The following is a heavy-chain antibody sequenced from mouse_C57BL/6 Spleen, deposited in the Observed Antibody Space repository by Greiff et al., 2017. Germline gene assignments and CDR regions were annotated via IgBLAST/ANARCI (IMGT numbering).Heavy chain of an antibody. D-gene: IGHD1-1*01. CDR3: ARYYYGSSYRYFDV. Sequence: VKLQQPGAELVMPGASVKLSCKASGYTFTSYWMHWVKQRPGPGLEWIGEIDPSDSYTNYNQKFKGKSTLTVDKSSSTAYMQLSSLTSEDSAVYYCARYYYGSSYRYFDVWGTGTTVTVSS. J-gene: IGHJ1*03. CDR1: GYTFTSYW. CDR2: IDPSDSYT. V-gene: IGHV1-69*01.